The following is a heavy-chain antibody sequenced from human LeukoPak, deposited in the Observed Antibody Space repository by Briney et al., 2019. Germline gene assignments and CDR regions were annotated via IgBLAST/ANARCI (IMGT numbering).Heavy chain of an antibody. D-gene: IGHD3-3*01. V-gene: IGHV1-24*01. CDR2: FDPEDGET. J-gene: IGHJ6*02. CDR3: ATGQVFWSGYYNPYYYGMDV. CDR1: GYTLTELS. Sequence: ASVKVSCKVSGYTLTELSMHWVRQAPGKGLEWMGGFDPEDGETIYAQKFQGRVTMTEDTSTDTAYMELSSLRSEDTAVYYCATGQVFWSGYYNPYYYGMDVWGQGTTVTVSS.